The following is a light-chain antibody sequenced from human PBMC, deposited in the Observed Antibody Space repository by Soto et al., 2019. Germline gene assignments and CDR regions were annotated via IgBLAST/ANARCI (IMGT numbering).Light chain of an antibody. Sequence: EIVLTQSPGTLSLSPGERATLSCRASQSVSSNYLAWYQQKPGQAPRPLIYGASSRATGIPDRFSGSGAGTDFTLTISRLEPEDFAVYYCQQYGSPPWTFGQGTKVEIQ. CDR2: GAS. CDR3: QQYGSPPWT. J-gene: IGKJ1*01. V-gene: IGKV3-20*01. CDR1: QSVSSNY.